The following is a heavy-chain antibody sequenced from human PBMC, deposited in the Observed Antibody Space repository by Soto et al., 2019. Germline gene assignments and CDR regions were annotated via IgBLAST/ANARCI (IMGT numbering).Heavy chain of an antibody. CDR1: GYTFTSYA. Sequence: QVQLVQSGAEVKKPGASVKVSCKASGYTFTSYAMHWVRQAPGQRLEWMGWINAGNGNTKYSQKFQGRVTITRDTXAXXAYMELSSLRSAETAVYYCASSYAYDSSGYSRLYYYYGVAFWGQGTTVTVSS. V-gene: IGHV1-3*01. CDR3: ASSYAYDSSGYSRLYYYYGVAF. D-gene: IGHD3-22*01. CDR2: INAGNGNT. J-gene: IGHJ6*02.